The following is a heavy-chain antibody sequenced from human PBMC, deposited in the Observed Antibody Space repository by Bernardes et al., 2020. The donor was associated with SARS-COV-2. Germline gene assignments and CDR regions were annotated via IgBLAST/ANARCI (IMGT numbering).Heavy chain of an antibody. CDR1: GGSISSYY. Sequence: SETLSLTCTVSGGSISSYYWSWIRQPPGKGLEWIGYIYYSGSTNYNPSLKSRVTISVDTSKNQFSLKLSSVTAADTAVYYCARKMVQFDPCGQGTLVTVSA. D-gene: IGHD2-8*01. CDR3: ARKMVQFDP. V-gene: IGHV4-59*01. J-gene: IGHJ5*02. CDR2: IYYSGST.